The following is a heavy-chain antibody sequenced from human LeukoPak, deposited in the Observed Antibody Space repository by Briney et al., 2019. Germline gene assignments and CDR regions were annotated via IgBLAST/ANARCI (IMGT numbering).Heavy chain of an antibody. D-gene: IGHD3-10*01. V-gene: IGHV3-23*01. CDR1: GFTFSHFA. CDR3: AKLKRVGIAPFDD. J-gene: IGHJ4*02. Sequence: PGGSLRLSCAASGFTFSHFAMSWVRQAPGKGLHWVSTISGSGNKTYDADSVTGRFTISRDNSKNTLYLQMTGLRAEDTAVYYCAKLKRVGIAPFDDWGQGTLVTVSS. CDR2: ISGSGNKT.